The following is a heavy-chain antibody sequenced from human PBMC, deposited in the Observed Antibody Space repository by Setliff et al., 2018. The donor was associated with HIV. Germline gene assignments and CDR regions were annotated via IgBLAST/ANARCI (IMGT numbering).Heavy chain of an antibody. CDR2: IYYSGST. Sequence: SETLSLTCAVYGGSFNGYYWSWIRQPPGKGLEWIGSIYYSGSTNYNPSLKSRVTISVDTSKNQFSLKLSSVTAADTAVYYCARLLRYFDYWGQGTLVTVSS. V-gene: IGHV4-34*01. D-gene: IGHD3-9*01. CDR1: GGSFNGYY. CDR3: ARLLRYFDY. J-gene: IGHJ4*02.